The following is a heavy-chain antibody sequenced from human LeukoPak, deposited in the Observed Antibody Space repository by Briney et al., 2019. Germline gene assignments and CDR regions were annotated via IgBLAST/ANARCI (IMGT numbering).Heavy chain of an antibody. CDR2: ILSSGST. CDR1: SGSISNYY. CDR3: ARTNQISETAFDI. Sequence: SETLSLTCSVSSGSISNYYWSWIRQSPGKGLEWIGYILSSGSTNYNPSVKCRVTISVDTSRNQFSLKLRSVTAADTAVYYCARTNQISETAFDIWGQGTMVIVSS. J-gene: IGHJ3*02. V-gene: IGHV4-59*01. D-gene: IGHD1-14*01.